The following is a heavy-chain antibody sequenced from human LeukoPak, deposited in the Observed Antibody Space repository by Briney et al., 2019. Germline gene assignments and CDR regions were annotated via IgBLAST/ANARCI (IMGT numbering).Heavy chain of an antibody. Sequence: GGTLRLSCAASGFTFSSHGMNWVRQAPGKGLEWVSGITGSGGNRYYADSVKGRFTISRDNSKNTLYLQMNSLRAEDTAVYYCAKDDNYIRFLSWGQGTLVTVSS. CDR3: AKDDNYIRFLS. V-gene: IGHV3-23*01. CDR2: ITGSGGNR. J-gene: IGHJ5*02. D-gene: IGHD3-16*01. CDR1: GFTFSSHG.